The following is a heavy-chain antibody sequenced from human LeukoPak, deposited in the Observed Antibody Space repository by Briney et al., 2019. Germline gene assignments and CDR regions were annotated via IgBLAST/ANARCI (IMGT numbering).Heavy chain of an antibody. CDR2: ISSSSSSI. CDR3: ARGRAHDAFDI. CDR1: GFTFSSYS. Sequence: GGSLRLSCAASGFTFSSYSMNWVRQAPGKGLEWVSSISSSSSSIYYADSVKGRFTISRDNAKNSLYLQMNSLRAEDTAVYYCARGRAHDAFDIWGQGTMVTVSS. J-gene: IGHJ3*02. V-gene: IGHV3-21*01.